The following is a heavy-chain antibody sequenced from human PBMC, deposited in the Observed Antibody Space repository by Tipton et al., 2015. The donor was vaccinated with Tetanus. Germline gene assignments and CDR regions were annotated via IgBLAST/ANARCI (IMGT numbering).Heavy chain of an antibody. D-gene: IGHD4-17*01. CDR2: TYYSGST. J-gene: IGHJ4*02. CDR1: GASIGSISYY. CDR3: ARDERYGDYAY. Sequence: TLSLTCTVSGASIGSISYYWSWIRQPPGKGLEWIGCTYYSGSTGYNPSLKSRVTISIDSSKNQFSLKLTSVTAADTAVHYCARDERYGDYAYWGQGALVTVSS. V-gene: IGHV4-61*01.